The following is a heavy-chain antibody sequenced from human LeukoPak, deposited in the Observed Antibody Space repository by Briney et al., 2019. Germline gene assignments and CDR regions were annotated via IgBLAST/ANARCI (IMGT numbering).Heavy chain of an antibody. CDR3: ARGGHSGSYYVLEDY. CDR1: GGTFSSYA. J-gene: IGHJ4*02. D-gene: IGHD1-26*01. V-gene: IGHV1-69*04. CDR2: IIPILGIA. Sequence: ASVKVSCKASGGTFSSYAISWVRQAPGQGLEWMGRIIPILGIANYAQKFQGRVTITADKSTSTAYMELSSLRSEDTAVYYCARGGHSGSYYVLEDYWGQGTLVTVSS.